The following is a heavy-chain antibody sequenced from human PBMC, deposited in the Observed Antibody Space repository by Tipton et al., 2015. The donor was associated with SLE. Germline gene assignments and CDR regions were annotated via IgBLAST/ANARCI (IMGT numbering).Heavy chain of an antibody. CDR3: ARGVGSSWYIDY. CDR1: GFTFSNYP. CDR2: ISGSGYST. D-gene: IGHD6-13*01. J-gene: IGHJ4*02. Sequence: SLRLSCTASGFTFSNYPMSWVRQAPGKGLEWVSAISGSGYSTYYADSVKGRLTISRDNSKNTLFLQMNSLRAEDTAVYYCARGVGSSWYIDYWGQGTLVTVSS. V-gene: IGHV3-23*01.